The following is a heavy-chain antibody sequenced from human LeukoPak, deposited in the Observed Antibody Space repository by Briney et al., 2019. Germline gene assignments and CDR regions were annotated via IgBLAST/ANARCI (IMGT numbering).Heavy chain of an antibody. CDR3: AKSGSGYYQGYFDY. D-gene: IGHD3-22*01. CDR1: GFTFSSYA. CDR2: ISGSGGST. J-gene: IGHJ4*02. Sequence: GGSLRLSCAASGFTFSSYAMSWVRQAPGKGLEWVSAISGSGGSTYYADSVKGRFTISRDNSKNTLYLQMSSLRAEDTAVYYCAKSGSGYYQGYFDYWGQGTLVTVSS. V-gene: IGHV3-23*01.